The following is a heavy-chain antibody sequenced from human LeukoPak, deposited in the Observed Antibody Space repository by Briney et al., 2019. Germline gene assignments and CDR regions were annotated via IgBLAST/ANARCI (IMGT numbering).Heavy chain of an antibody. CDR1: GGSFSGYY. Sequence: SETLSLTCAVYGGSFSGYYWSWIRQPPGKGLEWIGEINHSGSTNYNPSLKSRVTISVDTSKNQFSLKLSSVTAADTAVYYCARSTLPADYYDFWSGYYNNWFDPWGQGTLVTVSS. CDR3: ARSTLPADYYDFWSGYYNNWFDP. J-gene: IGHJ5*02. D-gene: IGHD3-3*01. V-gene: IGHV4-34*01. CDR2: INHSGST.